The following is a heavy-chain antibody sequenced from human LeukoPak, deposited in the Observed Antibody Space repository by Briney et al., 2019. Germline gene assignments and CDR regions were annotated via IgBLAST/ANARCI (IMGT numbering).Heavy chain of an antibody. Sequence: ASVKVSCKASGGTFSSYAISWVRQAPGQGLEWMGRIIPILGIANYAQKFQGRVTITADKSTSTAYMELSSLRSEDTAVYYCASRASIYGMDVWGQGTTVTVSS. D-gene: IGHD5-24*01. CDR3: ASRASIYGMDV. CDR2: IIPILGIA. J-gene: IGHJ6*02. CDR1: GGTFSSYA. V-gene: IGHV1-69*04.